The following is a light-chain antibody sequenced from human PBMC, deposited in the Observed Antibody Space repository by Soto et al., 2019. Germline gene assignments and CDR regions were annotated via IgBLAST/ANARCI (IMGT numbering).Light chain of an antibody. Sequence: EIVLTQSPGSLSLSLGERATLSCRASQSVDSAFFAWYQQKPGQPPRLLIFGTSRRATGIPDRFSGSGSGTDFTLTISRLEPEDFAVYYCQQFASSLTFGQGNKVEI. V-gene: IGKV3-20*01. J-gene: IGKJ1*01. CDR1: QSVDSAF. CDR2: GTS. CDR3: QQFASSLT.